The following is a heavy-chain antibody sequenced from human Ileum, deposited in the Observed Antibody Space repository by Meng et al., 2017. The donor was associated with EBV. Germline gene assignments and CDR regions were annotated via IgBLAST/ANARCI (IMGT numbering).Heavy chain of an antibody. CDR2: IYHSGST. D-gene: IGHD2-8*01. V-gene: IGHV4-4*02. CDR1: GDSMTNNNW. Sequence: QGQLQESGPGLVKSSGTLSLTCGVSGDSMTNNNWWTWVRQPPGKGLEWIGEIYHSGSTNYNPSLQSRATISVDMSKKQFSLKLRSVTAADTAVYYCARTGVGLAFDYWGLGTLVTVSS. J-gene: IGHJ4*02. CDR3: ARTGVGLAFDY.